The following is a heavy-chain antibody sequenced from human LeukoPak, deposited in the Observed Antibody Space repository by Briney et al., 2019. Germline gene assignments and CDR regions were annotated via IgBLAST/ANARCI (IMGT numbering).Heavy chain of an antibody. J-gene: IGHJ4*02. CDR3: ARLPYSSSWSYYFDY. D-gene: IGHD6-13*01. V-gene: IGHV4-39*01. CDR2: IYYSGST. Sequence: SETLSLTCTVSGGSISSSSYYWGWIRQPPGKGLEWIGSIYYSGSTSYNPSLKSRVTISIVTSKNQFSLNLNSVTAADTAVYYCARLPYSSSWSYYFDYWGQGTLVTVSS. CDR1: GGSISSSSYY.